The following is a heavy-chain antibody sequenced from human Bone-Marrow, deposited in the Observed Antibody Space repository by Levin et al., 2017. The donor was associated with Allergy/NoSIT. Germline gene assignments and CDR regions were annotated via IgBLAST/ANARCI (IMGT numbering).Heavy chain of an antibody. CDR3: ARGPPAYSSSWYCDY. V-gene: IGHV1-2*06. Sequence: GASVKVSCKASGYTFTGYYMHWVRQAPGQGLEWMGRINPNSGGTNYAQKFQGRVTMTRDASISTAYMELSRLRSDDTAVYYCARGPPAYSSSWYCDYWGQGTLVTVSS. CDR2: INPNSGGT. D-gene: IGHD6-13*01. CDR1: GYTFTGYY. J-gene: IGHJ4*02.